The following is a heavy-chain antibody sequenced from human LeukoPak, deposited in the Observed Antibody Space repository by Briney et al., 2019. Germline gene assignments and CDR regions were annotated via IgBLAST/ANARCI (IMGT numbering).Heavy chain of an antibody. CDR1: GYSISSGYY. D-gene: IGHD3-22*01. V-gene: IGHV4-38-2*02. CDR2: IYHSGST. CDR3: ARSLGSSGYYGRAYYYGMDV. J-gene: IGHJ6*02. Sequence: PSETLSLTCTVSGYSISSGYYWGWIRQPPGKGLEWIGSIYHSGSTYYNPSLKSRVTISVDTSKNQFSLKVRSVTAADTAVYYCARSLGSSGYYGRAYYYGMDVWGQGTTVTVSS.